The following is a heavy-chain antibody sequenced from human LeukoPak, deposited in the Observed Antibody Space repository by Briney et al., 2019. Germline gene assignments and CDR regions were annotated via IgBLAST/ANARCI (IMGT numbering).Heavy chain of an antibody. CDR1: GGTFSSYA. CDR3: ARYGWPHLYGMDV. D-gene: IGHD6-19*01. J-gene: IGHJ6*02. CDR2: IIPIFGTA. Sequence: SVKVSCKASGGTFSSYAISWVRQAPGQGLEWMGGIIPIFGTANYAQKFQGRVTITADESTSTAYMELSSLRSEDTAVYYCARYGWPHLYGMDVWGQGTTVTISS. V-gene: IGHV1-69*13.